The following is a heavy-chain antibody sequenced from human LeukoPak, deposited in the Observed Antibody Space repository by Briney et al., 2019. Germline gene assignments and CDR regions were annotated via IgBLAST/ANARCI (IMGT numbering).Heavy chain of an antibody. V-gene: IGHV1-24*01. CDR1: GYTLTELS. D-gene: IGHD3-22*01. J-gene: IGHJ5*02. CDR2: FDPEDGET. CDR3: ATRYDSSGYTTNWFDP. Sequence: GASVKVSCKVSGYTLTELSMHWVRQAPGKGLEWMGGFDPEDGETIYEQNFQGRVTMTEDTSTDTAYMELNSLRSEDTAVYYCATRYDSSGYTTNWFDPWGQGTLVTVSS.